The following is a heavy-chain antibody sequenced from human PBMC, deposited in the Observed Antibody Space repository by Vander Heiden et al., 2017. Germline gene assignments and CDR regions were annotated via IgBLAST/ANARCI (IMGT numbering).Heavy chain of an antibody. D-gene: IGHD1-26*01. J-gene: IGHJ3*02. CDR3: ARRVVGAPRAFDI. Sequence: EVQLVESGGGLVQPGGSLRLSCAASGFTFSSSSMNWVRQAPGKGLEWVSYIGTSSSNIYYADSVKGRFTISRDNAKNSLYLQMNSLRAEDTAVYYCARRVVGAPRAFDIWGQGTMVTVSS. CDR1: GFTFSSSS. V-gene: IGHV3-48*01. CDR2: IGTSSSNI.